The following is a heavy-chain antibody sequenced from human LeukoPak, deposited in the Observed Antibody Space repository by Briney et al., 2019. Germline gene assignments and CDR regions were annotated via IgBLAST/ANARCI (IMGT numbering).Heavy chain of an antibody. D-gene: IGHD1-26*01. CDR2: IYYSGST. J-gene: IGHJ3*02. V-gene: IGHV4-59*08. CDR1: VGSISSYY. Sequence: PSETLSLTCTGSVGSISSYYWSWIRQPPGKGLEGIGYIYYSGSTNYNPSLKSRVTISVDTSKNQFSLKLSSVAAADTAVYYCARRGAATDAFDIWGQGTMVTVSS. CDR3: ARRGAATDAFDI.